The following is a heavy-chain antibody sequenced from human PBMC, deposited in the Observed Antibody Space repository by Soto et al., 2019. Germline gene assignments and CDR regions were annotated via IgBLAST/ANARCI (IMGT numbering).Heavy chain of an antibody. CDR3: ATIPDSSGSEWNYFDY. D-gene: IGHD3-22*01. Sequence: EVQLLESGGGLVQPGGSLRLSCAASGFTFSSYAMSWVRQAPGKGLEWVSAISGSGGSTYYADSVKGRFTISRDNSKNTLYLQMNSLRAEDTAVYYCATIPDSSGSEWNYFDYWGQGTLVTVSS. V-gene: IGHV3-23*01. J-gene: IGHJ4*02. CDR2: ISGSGGST. CDR1: GFTFSSYA.